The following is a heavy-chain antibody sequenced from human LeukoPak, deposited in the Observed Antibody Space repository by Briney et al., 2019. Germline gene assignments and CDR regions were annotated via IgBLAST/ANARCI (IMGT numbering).Heavy chain of an antibody. J-gene: IGHJ4*02. CDR2: IYPGDSDT. Sequence: GESLKISCKGSGYSFTSYWIGWVRQMPGKGLEWVGIIYPGDSDTRYSPSFQGQVTISADKSISTAYLQWSSLKASDTAMYYCARTQNVDTAMVRYYFDYWGQGTLVTVSS. D-gene: IGHD5-18*01. CDR1: GYSFTSYW. V-gene: IGHV5-51*01. CDR3: ARTQNVDTAMVRYYFDY.